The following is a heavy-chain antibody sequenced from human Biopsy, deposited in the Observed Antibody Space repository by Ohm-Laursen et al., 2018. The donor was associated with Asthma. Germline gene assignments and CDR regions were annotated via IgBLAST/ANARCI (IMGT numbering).Heavy chain of an antibody. D-gene: IGHD3-16*01. V-gene: IGHV1-69*01. Sequence: GSSVKVSCKASGGTFRTYAFNWVRQAPRQGLEWMGGIIPMYGVPKVAQKFQGRVTITADESTSTAYMEMSSLRSGDTAVYYCARVDAIMISGDFYFYSGFDLWGQGTTVRVSS. CDR3: ARVDAIMISGDFYFYSGFDL. CDR1: GGTFRTYA. CDR2: IIPMYGVP. J-gene: IGHJ6*02.